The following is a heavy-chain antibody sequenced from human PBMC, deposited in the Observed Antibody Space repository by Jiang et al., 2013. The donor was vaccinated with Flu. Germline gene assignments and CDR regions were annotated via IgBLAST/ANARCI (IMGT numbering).Heavy chain of an antibody. V-gene: IGHV4-59*11. J-gene: IGHJ6*02. Sequence: LLKPSETLSLTCTVSSGSISSHYWSWIPQPPGKGLEWIGYIYYSGSTNYNPSLKSRVTISVDTSKNQFSLKLSSVTAADTAVYYCARHDYSLAMGVWGQGTTVTVSS. CDR1: SGSISSHY. D-gene: IGHD4-11*01. CDR3: ARHDYSLAMGV. CDR2: IYYSGST.